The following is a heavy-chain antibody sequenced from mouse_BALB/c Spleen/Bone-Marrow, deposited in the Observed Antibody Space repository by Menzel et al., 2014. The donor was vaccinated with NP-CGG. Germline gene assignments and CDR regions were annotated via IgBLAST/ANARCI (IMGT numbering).Heavy chain of an antibody. CDR2: INPSNGRT. D-gene: IGHD2-1*01. CDR3: ARCYYGIYFDY. J-gene: IGHJ2*01. CDR1: GYTFTSYW. Sequence: VQLQQSGAELVKPGASVKLSCKASGYTFTSYWMHWVKQRPGQGLEWIGEINPSNGRTNYNEKFKSKATLTVYKSSSTAYMQLSSLTSEDSAVYYCARCYYGIYFDYWGQGTTLTVSS. V-gene: IGHV1S81*02.